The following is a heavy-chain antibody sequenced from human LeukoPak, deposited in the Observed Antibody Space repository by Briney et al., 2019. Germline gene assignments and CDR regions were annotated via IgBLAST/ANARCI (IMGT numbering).Heavy chain of an antibody. CDR2: IYTSGST. Sequence: SETLSFTCTVSGGSISSYYWSWIRQPAGKGLEWIGRIYTSGSTNYNPSLKSRVTISVDTSKNQFSLKLSSVTAADTAVYYCARVDYGDYSKDFDYWGQGTLVTVSS. CDR1: GGSISSYY. V-gene: IGHV4-4*07. J-gene: IGHJ4*02. CDR3: ARVDYGDYSKDFDY. D-gene: IGHD4-17*01.